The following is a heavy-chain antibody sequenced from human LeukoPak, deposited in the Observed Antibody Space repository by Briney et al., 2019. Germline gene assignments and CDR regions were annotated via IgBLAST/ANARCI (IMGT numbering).Heavy chain of an antibody. CDR1: GFTFSSYW. D-gene: IGHD2-2*01. Sequence: PGGSLRLSCAASGFTFSSYWMHWVRQAPGKGLVWVSRINSDGSSTSYADFVKGRFTISRDNSKNTLYLQMNSLRAEDTAVYYCASPDPRLIVVVPAAMHYGMDVWGQGTTVTVSS. CDR3: ASPDPRLIVVVPAAMHYGMDV. CDR2: INSDGSST. V-gene: IGHV3-74*01. J-gene: IGHJ6*02.